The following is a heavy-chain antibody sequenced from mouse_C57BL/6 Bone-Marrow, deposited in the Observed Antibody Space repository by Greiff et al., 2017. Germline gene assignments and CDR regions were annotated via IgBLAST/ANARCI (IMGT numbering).Heavy chain of an antibody. CDR3: ARRGLYCGYDYFDY. CDR1: GYTFTSYG. V-gene: IGHV1-81*01. J-gene: IGHJ2*01. Sequence: VQLQQSGAELARPGASVKLSCKASGYTFTSYGISWVKQRTGQGLEWIGEIYPRSGNTYYNEKFKGKATLTADNSSSTAYMELRSLTSEDSAVYVCARRGLYCGYDYFDYWGQGTTLTVSS. CDR2: IYPRSGNT. D-gene: IGHD2-2*01.